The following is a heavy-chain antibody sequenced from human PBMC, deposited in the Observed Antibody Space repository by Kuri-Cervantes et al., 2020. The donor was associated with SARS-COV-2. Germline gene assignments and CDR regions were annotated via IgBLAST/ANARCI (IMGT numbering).Heavy chain of an antibody. D-gene: IGHD3-10*01. CDR3: ARGGHYYDVFDI. V-gene: IGHV4-59*12. CDR1: GGSISSYY. CDR2: IYYSGRT. Sequence: SEILSRTCTVSGGSISSYYWSWIRQPPGKGLEWIGDIYYSGRTNYNPSLKSRVTISVDTSKNQFSLKLTSVTAADTAVYYFARGGHYYDVFDIWGQGTLVTVSS. J-gene: IGHJ3*02.